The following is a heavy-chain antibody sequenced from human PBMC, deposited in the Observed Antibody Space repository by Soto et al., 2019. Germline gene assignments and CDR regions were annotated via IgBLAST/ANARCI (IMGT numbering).Heavy chain of an antibody. D-gene: IGHD2-8*01. Sequence: QLQLQESGPGLVKPSETLSLTCTVSGGSISSSSYYWGWIRQPPGKGLEWIESLHCSGHTYYNPSLKSRVTIAVDPSKIQFSLTLSSVTAADTVVYYCSREGGGVGPVVKDIVLMVYAIGLVDWYFDLWGRGTLVTVFS. J-gene: IGHJ2*01. V-gene: IGHV4-39*02. CDR2: LHCSGHT. CDR3: SREGGGVGPVVKDIVLMVYAIGLVDWYFDL. CDR1: GGSISSSSYY.